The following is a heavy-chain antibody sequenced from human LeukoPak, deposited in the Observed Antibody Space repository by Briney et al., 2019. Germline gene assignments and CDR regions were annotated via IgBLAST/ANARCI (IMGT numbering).Heavy chain of an antibody. CDR1: GGSFSGYY. V-gene: IGHV4-34*01. J-gene: IGHJ4*02. Sequence: SETLSLTCAVYGGSFSGYYWSWIRQPPGKGLEWIGEINHSGSTNYNPSLKSRVTISVDTSKNQFSLKLSSVTAADTAVYYCARDGYYYDSSGFDYWGQGTLVTVSS. D-gene: IGHD3-22*01. CDR2: INHSGST. CDR3: ARDGYYYDSSGFDY.